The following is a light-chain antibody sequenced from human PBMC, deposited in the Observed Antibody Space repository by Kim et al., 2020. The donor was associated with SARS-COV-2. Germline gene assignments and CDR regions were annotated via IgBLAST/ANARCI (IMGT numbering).Light chain of an antibody. CDR3: QQYGSAPYT. Sequence: LSPGDRATLSCRASQSISSISLAWDQQRPGQAPRLFIYGASNRATGIPDRFSGSGSGTDFTLTIGRLEPEDFAVYFCQQYGSAPYTFGQGTKLEI. V-gene: IGKV3-20*01. J-gene: IGKJ2*01. CDR2: GAS. CDR1: QSISSIS.